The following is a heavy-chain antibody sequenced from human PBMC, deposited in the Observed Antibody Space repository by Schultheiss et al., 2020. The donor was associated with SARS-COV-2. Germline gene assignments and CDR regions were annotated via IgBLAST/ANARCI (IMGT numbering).Heavy chain of an antibody. J-gene: IGHJ4*02. CDR2: ISSGGSTI. CDR3: AIDPNWPLGY. V-gene: IGHV3-48*03. D-gene: IGHD7-27*01. CDR1: GFTFSSYE. Sequence: GSLRLSCAASGFTFSSYEMNWVRQAPGKGLEWVSYISSGGSTIYYADSVKGRFTISRDNSKNTLYLQMNSLRAEDTAVYYCAIDPNWPLGYWGQGTLVTVSS.